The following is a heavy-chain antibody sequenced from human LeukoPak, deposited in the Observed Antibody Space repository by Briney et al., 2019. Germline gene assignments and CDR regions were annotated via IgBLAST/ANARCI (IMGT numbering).Heavy chain of an antibody. V-gene: IGHV3-33*01. Sequence: GSLRLSCAASGFTFSSYGMHWVRQAPGKGLEWVTLIWYDGSNKYYAESVKGRFTTSRDNSENTLYLQMNSLRAEDTAVYYCVRDKGYSYGHAFDYWGQGTLVTVSS. J-gene: IGHJ4*02. CDR1: GFTFSSYG. D-gene: IGHD5-18*01. CDR2: IWYDGSNK. CDR3: VRDKGYSYGHAFDY.